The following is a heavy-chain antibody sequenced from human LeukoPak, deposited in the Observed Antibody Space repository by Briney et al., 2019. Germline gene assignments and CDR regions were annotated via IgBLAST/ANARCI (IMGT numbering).Heavy chain of an antibody. V-gene: IGHV4-61*02. CDR2: IYTSGST. J-gene: IGHJ4*02. CDR1: GGSISSGSYS. Sequence: SQTLFLTCTVSGGSISSGSYSWSWIRQPAGKGLEWIGRIYTSGSTNYNPSLKSRVTISVDTSKNQFSLKLSSVTAADTAVYYCARDSIAARPVYWGQGTLVTVSS. CDR3: ARDSIAARPVY. D-gene: IGHD6-6*01.